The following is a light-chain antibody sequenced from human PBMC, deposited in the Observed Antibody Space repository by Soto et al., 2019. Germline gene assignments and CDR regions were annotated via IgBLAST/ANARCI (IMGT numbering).Light chain of an antibody. Sequence: SYVVTQPPSVSVAPGQTARITCGGTNIGGKSVHWYQQKPGQAPVLVVYDDSVRPSGIPERFSGSDSGNTATLTISSVEAGDEADYYCQVWDTSSDRSYVFGTGTKLTVL. V-gene: IGLV3-21*02. CDR2: DDS. J-gene: IGLJ1*01. CDR1: NIGGKS. CDR3: QVWDTSSDRSYV.